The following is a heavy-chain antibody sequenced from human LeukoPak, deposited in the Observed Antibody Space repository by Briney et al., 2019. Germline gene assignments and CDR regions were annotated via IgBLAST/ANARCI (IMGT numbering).Heavy chain of an antibody. CDR2: IWYDGSNK. CDR3: ARDPTYGAAAGTFDY. Sequence: GGSLRLSCAASGFTFSSYGMHWVRQAPGKGLEWVAVIWYDGSNKYYADSVKGRFTISRDNSKNTPYLQMNSLRAEDTAVYYCARDPTYGAAAGTFDYWGQGTLVTVSS. D-gene: IGHD6-13*01. CDR1: GFTFSSYG. V-gene: IGHV3-33*01. J-gene: IGHJ4*02.